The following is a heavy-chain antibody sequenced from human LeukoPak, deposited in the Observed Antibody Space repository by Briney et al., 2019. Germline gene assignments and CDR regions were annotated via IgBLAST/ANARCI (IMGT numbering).Heavy chain of an antibody. CDR2: ISSSGSTI. J-gene: IGHJ6*03. Sequence: PGGSLRLSCAASGFSISSYEMNWVRQAPGKGLEWGSYISSSGSTIYYADSVKGRFTISRDNAKNSLYLQMNSLRAEDTAVYYCARVELAPYYYYMDVWGKGTTVTVSS. D-gene: IGHD1-7*01. V-gene: IGHV3-48*03. CDR3: ARVELAPYYYYMDV. CDR1: GFSISSYE.